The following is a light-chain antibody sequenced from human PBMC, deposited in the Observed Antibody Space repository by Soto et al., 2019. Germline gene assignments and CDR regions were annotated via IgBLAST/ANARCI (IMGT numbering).Light chain of an antibody. Sequence: DVQMTQSPSSLSASVGDRVTITCRASQSISTSLNWYQQKPGKGPKVLIYGAFRLQSGVPSRFSGSGSGTDFTLTITSLQPEDFATYFCQQTYSGPRTFGRGTKVEVK. V-gene: IGKV1-39*01. CDR2: GAF. CDR3: QQTYSGPRT. J-gene: IGKJ1*01. CDR1: QSISTS.